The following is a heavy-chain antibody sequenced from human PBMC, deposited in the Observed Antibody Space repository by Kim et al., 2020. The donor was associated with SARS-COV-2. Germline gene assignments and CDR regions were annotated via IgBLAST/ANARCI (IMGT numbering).Heavy chain of an antibody. CDR3: AKDKGGRVVAAHDAFDI. D-gene: IGHD2-15*01. CDR2: ISWDGGST. Sequence: GGSLRLSCAASGFTFDDYTMHWVRQAPGKGLEWVSLISWDGGSTYYADSVKGRFTISRDNSKNSLYLQMNSLRTEDTALYYCAKDKGGRVVAAHDAFDIWGQGTMVTVSS. V-gene: IGHV3-43*01. CDR1: GFTFDDYT. J-gene: IGHJ3*02.